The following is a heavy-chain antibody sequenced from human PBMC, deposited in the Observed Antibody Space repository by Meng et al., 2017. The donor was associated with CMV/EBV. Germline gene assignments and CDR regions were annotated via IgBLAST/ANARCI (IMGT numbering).Heavy chain of an antibody. CDR3: ARVVVVPAATTLRYYYYGMDV. Sequence: ASVKVSCKASGYTFTSYGISWVRQAPGQGLEWMGWISAYNGNTNYAQKLQGRVTMTTDTSTSTAYMELRSLRSDDTAVYYCARVVVVPAATTLRYYYYGMDVWGQGTTVTVFS. CDR2: ISAYNGNT. CDR1: GYTFTSYG. D-gene: IGHD2-2*01. V-gene: IGHV1-18*01. J-gene: IGHJ6*02.